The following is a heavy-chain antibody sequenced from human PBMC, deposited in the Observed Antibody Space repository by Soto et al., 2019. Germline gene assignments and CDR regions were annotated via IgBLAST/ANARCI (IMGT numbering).Heavy chain of an antibody. CDR1: GFIFSNYG. V-gene: IGHV3-33*01. J-gene: IGHJ4*02. Sequence: SLRLSCAASGFIFSNYGMHWVRQAPGKGLEWVAAIWYDGSNEYYVDSVKGRFTISRDNSKITLYLEMNSLRAEDTAVYYCARDRRITNIAARNTFAYWGQGTLVTVSS. D-gene: IGHD6-6*01. CDR2: IWYDGSNE. CDR3: ARDRRITNIAARNTFAY.